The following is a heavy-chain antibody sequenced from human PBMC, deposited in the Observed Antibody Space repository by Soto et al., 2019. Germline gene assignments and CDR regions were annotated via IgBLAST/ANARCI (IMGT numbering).Heavy chain of an antibody. CDR3: ARRHGLDIDAYY. V-gene: IGHV4-39*01. CDR2: IYDSGST. CDR1: GDSINNNNYY. Sequence: SENLYLTCTVSGDSINNNNYYCSWIRQTPGKGLEWIGHIYDSGSTYSNPSLTSRLVISVDTSKNQFSLKLSSVTAADTAVYFCARRHGLDIDAYYWGEGILVTV. J-gene: IGHJ4*02. D-gene: IGHD3-10*01.